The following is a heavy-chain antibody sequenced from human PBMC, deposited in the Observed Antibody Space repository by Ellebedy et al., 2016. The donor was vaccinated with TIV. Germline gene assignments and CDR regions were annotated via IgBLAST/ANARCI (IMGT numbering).Heavy chain of an antibody. D-gene: IGHD4-17*01. J-gene: IGHJ5*02. Sequence: PGGSLRLSCAASGFIFRSYWMSWVRQAPGKGLEWVANIYQDGSEQFYVDSVKGRFTISRDNANKSMFLQMNSLRADDTAVYYCARRGSYGDYAVQVNSWFDRWGQGTLVTVSS. CDR1: GFIFRSYW. CDR3: ARRGSYGDYAVQVNSWFDR. CDR2: IYQDGSEQ. V-gene: IGHV3-7*01.